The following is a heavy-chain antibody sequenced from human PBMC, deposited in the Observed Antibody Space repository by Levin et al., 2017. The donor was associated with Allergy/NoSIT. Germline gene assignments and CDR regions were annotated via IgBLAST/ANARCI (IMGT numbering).Heavy chain of an antibody. D-gene: IGHD3-3*01. CDR3: ARALESWSRLWDY. J-gene: IGHJ4*02. V-gene: IGHV3-7*03. CDR1: GFTFSDYS. CDR2: IKEDVSEK. Sequence: LSLTCAASGFTFSDYSMSWVRPAPGKGLEWVANIKEDVSEKYYVDSVKGRFTISRDNAKNSLYLQMNNLRAEDTAVYYCARALESWSRLWDYWGQGTLVTVSS.